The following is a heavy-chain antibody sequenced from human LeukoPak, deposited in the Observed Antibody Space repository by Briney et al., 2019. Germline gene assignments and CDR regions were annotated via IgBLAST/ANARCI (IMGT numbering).Heavy chain of an antibody. CDR1: GGSISSYY. D-gene: IGHD1-14*01. V-gene: IGHV4-59*01. J-gene: IGHJ4*02. CDR2: IYYSGST. CDR3: ARGPATWPPENDY. Sequence: KTSQTLSLTCTVSGGSISSYYWSWIRQPPGKGLEWIGYIYYSGSTNYNPSLKSRVTISVDTSKNQFSLKLSSVTAADTAVYYCARGPATWPPENDYWGQGTLVTVSS.